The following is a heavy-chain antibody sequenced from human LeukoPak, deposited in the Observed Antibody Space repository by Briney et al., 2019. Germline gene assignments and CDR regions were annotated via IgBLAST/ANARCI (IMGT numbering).Heavy chain of an antibody. J-gene: IGHJ4*02. D-gene: IGHD5-18*01. Sequence: SETLSLTCAVYGGSFSGYYWSWIRQPPGKGLEWIGEINHSGSTNYNPSLKSRATISVDTSKNQFSLKLSSVTAADTAVYYCARGIQLWSPYFDYWGQGTLVTVSS. CDR2: INHSGST. V-gene: IGHV4-34*01. CDR1: GGSFSGYY. CDR3: ARGIQLWSPYFDY.